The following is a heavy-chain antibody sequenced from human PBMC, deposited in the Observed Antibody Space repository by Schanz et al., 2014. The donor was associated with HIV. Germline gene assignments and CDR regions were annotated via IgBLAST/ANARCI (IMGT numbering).Heavy chain of an antibody. D-gene: IGHD2-21*01. CDR2: IYQSGGT. CDR3: GRGTDDCPPDS. J-gene: IGHJ4*02. CDR1: GGSFSGHY. Sequence: QVQVQQTGAGLLKPSETLTLTCVVYGGSFSGHYWSWIRQSPGKGLEWIGEIYQSGGTDYSPSFKSRITMSLDTSKNQVSLNLRFVTAADTAVYYCGRGTDDCPPDSWGQGTQVIVSS. V-gene: IGHV4-34*01.